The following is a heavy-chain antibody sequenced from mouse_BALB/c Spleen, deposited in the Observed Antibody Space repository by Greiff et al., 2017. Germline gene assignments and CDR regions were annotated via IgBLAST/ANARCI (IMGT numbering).Heavy chain of an antibody. J-gene: IGHJ2*01. V-gene: IGHV5-6-3*01. CDR2: INSNGGST. CDR1: GFTFSSYG. Sequence: EVMLVESGGGLVQPGGSLKLSCAASGFTFSSYGMSWVRQTPDKRLELVATINSNGGSTYYPDSVKGRFTISRDNAKNTLYLQMSSLKSEDTAMYYCARDRVLGSYYFDYWGQGTTLTVSS. CDR3: ARDRVLGSYYFDY. D-gene: IGHD3-1*01.